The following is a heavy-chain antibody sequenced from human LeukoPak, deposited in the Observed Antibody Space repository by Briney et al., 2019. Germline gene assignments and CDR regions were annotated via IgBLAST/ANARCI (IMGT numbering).Heavy chain of an antibody. D-gene: IGHD3-22*01. CDR1: GFIFSNYA. CDR3: AKTQGYYDC. CDR2: IGVGGTT. J-gene: IGHJ4*02. V-gene: IGHV3-23*01. Sequence: GGSLRLSCAASGFIFSNYAMGWVRQAPGKGLEWVSGIGVGGTTYYADSVKGRFTISRDTSKNTLYLQMNSLRAEDTAVYYCAKTQGYYDCWGQGTLVTVSS.